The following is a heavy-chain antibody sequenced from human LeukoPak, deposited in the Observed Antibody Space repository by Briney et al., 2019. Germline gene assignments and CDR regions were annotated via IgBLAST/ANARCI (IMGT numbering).Heavy chain of an antibody. D-gene: IGHD6-13*01. CDR2: IYYSGST. CDR1: GGSVSSGSYY. J-gene: IGHJ6*02. CDR3: ARGENSSSWYFRGYYYYYYGMDV. Sequence: SETLSLTCTVSGGSVSSGSYYWSWIRQPPGKGLEWIGYIYYSGSTNYNPSLKSRVTISVDTSKNQFSLKLSSVTAADTAVYYCARGENSSSWYFRGYYYYYYGMDVWGQGTTVTVSS. V-gene: IGHV4-61*01.